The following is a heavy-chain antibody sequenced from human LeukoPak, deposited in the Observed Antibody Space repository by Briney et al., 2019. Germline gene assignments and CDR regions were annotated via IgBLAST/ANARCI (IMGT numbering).Heavy chain of an antibody. J-gene: IGHJ4*02. Sequence: GGSLRLSCAASGFTVSSNYMSWVRQAPGKGLEWVSVIYSGGSTYYADSVKGRFTISRDNSKNTLYLQMNSLRAEGTAVYYCARAQKDDFWSGYYKYYFDYWGQGTLVTVSS. CDR3: ARAQKDDFWSGYYKYYFDY. CDR2: IYSGGST. V-gene: IGHV3-53*01. CDR1: GFTVSSNY. D-gene: IGHD3-3*01.